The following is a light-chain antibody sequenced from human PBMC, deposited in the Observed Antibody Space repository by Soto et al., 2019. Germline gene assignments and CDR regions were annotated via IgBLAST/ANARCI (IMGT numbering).Light chain of an antibody. CDR2: DNS. CDR3: QVWESSSDLWV. J-gene: IGLJ3*02. Sequence: SYELTQAPSVSVAPGQTARITCGGNNIGSESVHWYQQKPGQAPVLVVYDNSDRPSGIPERFSGSNSANTATLTISRVEAGDDADYYCQVWESSSDLWVFGGGTKLTVL. V-gene: IGLV3-21*02. CDR1: NIGSES.